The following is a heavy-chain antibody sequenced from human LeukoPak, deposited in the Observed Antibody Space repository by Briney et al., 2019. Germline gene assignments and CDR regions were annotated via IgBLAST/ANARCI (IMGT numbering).Heavy chain of an antibody. CDR2: INHSGST. CDR3: TRGAGWLIDY. CDR1: GGSFSGYY. J-gene: IGHJ4*02. D-gene: IGHD3-16*01. Sequence: SEALSLTCAVYGGSFSGYYWSWIRQPPGKGLEWIGEINHSGSTNYNPSLKSRVTISADTSKNQFSLKLNSLTTADTAVYYCTRGAGWLIDYWGQGILVTVSS. V-gene: IGHV4-34*01.